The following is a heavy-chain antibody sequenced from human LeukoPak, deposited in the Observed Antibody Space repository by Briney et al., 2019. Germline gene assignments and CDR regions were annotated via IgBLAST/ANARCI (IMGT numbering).Heavy chain of an antibody. V-gene: IGHV1-2*02. Sequence: GASVKVSCKASGYTFTGYYMHWVRQAPGQGLEWMGWINPNSGGTNYAQKFQGRVTMTRDTSISTAYMELSRLRSDDTAVYYCARDRITMIVPRAFDIWGQGTMVTVSS. CDR1: GYTFTGYY. J-gene: IGHJ3*02. CDR2: INPNSGGT. CDR3: ARDRITMIVPRAFDI. D-gene: IGHD3-22*01.